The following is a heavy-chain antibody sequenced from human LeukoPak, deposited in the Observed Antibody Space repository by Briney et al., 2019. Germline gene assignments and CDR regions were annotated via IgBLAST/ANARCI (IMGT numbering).Heavy chain of an antibody. J-gene: IGHJ4*02. CDR2: IGTAGDT. D-gene: IGHD2-8*01. CDR1: GFTFSSYD. V-gene: IGHV3-13*01. CDR3: AREAAHCTNGVCPLDY. Sequence: PGGSLRLSCAASGFTFSSYDFHWVRQVTGKGLQWVSAIGTAGDTYYLDSVKGRFTISRENAKNSFYLQMNSLRAGDTAVYYCAREAAHCTNGVCPLDYWGQGTLVTVSS.